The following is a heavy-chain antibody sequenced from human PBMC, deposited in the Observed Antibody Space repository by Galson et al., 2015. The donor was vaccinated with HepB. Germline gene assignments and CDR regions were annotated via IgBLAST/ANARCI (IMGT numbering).Heavy chain of an antibody. V-gene: IGHV3-30*18. CDR1: GFTFSSYG. Sequence: SCAASGFTFSSYGMHWVRQAPGKGLEWVAVISFDGSTKWYADSVKGRSTISRDNSKNTLYLQMSSLRIEDTAVYYCTKDHSALSSSVLDFWGQGTLLTVST. CDR2: ISFDGSTK. J-gene: IGHJ4*02. D-gene: IGHD6-6*01. CDR3: TKDHSALSSSVLDF.